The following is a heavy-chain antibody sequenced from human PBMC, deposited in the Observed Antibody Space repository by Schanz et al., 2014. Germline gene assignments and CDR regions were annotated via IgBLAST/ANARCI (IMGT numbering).Heavy chain of an antibody. V-gene: IGHV3-30*18. Sequence: QVQLVESGGGVVQPGRSLRLSCAASGFTFSDYYMTWIRQAPGKGLEWVAVISYDGSNKYYADSVKGRFTISRDNSKNTLYLQMNSLRAEDTAVYYCAKDPYGMDVWGQGTTVTVSS. CDR3: AKDPYGMDV. CDR2: ISYDGSNK. J-gene: IGHJ6*02. CDR1: GFTFSDYY.